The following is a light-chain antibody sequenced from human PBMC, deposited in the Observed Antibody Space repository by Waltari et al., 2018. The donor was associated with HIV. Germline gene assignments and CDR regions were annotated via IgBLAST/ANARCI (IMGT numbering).Light chain of an antibody. CDR3: SSYTGSSTLGV. J-gene: IGLJ1*01. CDR2: DVS. CDR1: SSDIGAYGY. Sequence: SALTQPASVSGSPGQSITISCTGSSSDIGAYGYVSWYQQQPGEATKLIIYDVSRRPSGISHRFSGSKSVNTAALTISGLQAEDEADYYCSSYTGSSTLGVFGTGTTVTVL. V-gene: IGLV2-14*03.